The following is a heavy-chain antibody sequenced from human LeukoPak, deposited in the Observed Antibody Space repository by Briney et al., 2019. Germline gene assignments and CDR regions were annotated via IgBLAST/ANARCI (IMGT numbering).Heavy chain of an antibody. Sequence: SETLSLTCTVSGGSISSSSYYWGWIRQPPGKGLEWLGSIYYSGSPYYNPSLKSRVTISVDTSKNQFSLKLSSVTAAHTAVYYCARNPVADAFDIWGQGTMVTVSS. D-gene: IGHD2-15*01. CDR2: IYYSGSP. J-gene: IGHJ3*02. V-gene: IGHV4-39*01. CDR1: GGSISSSSYY. CDR3: ARNPVADAFDI.